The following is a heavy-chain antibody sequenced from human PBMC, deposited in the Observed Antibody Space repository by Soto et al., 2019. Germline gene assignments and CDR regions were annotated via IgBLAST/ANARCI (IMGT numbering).Heavy chain of an antibody. J-gene: IGHJ6*02. CDR1: GGTFSSYA. D-gene: IGHD2-21*02. V-gene: IGHV1-69*12. Sequence: QVQLVQSGAEVKKPGSSVKVSCKASGGTFSSYAISWVRQAPGQGLEWMGGIIPIFGTANYAQKFQGRVTITAYESTSTAYMELSSLRSEDTAVYYCAREGGVTPPDYYYGMDVWGQGTTVTVSS. CDR2: IIPIFGTA. CDR3: AREGGVTPPDYYYGMDV.